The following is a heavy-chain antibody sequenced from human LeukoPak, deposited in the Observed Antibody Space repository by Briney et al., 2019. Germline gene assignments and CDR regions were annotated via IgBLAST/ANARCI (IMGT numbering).Heavy chain of an antibody. CDR3: AREDYDFLTGRFYYGMDV. CDR1: GYTFTGYY. V-gene: IGHV1-2*06. CDR2: INPNSGGT. J-gene: IGHJ6*02. D-gene: IGHD3-9*01. Sequence: ASVKVSCKASGYTFTGYYMHWVRQAPGQGLEWMGRINPNSGGTNYAQKFQGRVTMTRDTSISTAYMELSRLRSDDTAVYYCAREDYDFLTGRFYYGMDVWAQGPTVTVSS.